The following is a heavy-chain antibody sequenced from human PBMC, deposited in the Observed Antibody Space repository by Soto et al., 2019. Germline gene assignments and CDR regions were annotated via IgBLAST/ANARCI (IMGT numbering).Heavy chain of an antibody. J-gene: IGHJ4*02. CDR2: IYHSGST. CDR3: ARYSIAARRGIDY. D-gene: IGHD6-6*01. Sequence: QLQLQESGSGLVKPSQTLSLTCAVSGGSVSSGGYSWIWIRQPPGKGLEWIGYIYHSGSTYYNPSLKRRLTISVDRSKNQVALKPSSVTAADTAVYYCARYSIAARRGIDYWGQGTLVTVSS. V-gene: IGHV4-30-2*01. CDR1: GGSVSSGGYS.